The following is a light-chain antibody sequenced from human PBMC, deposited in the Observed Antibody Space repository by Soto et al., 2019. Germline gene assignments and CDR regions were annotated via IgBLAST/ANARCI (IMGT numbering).Light chain of an antibody. Sequence: QSALTQPASVSGSPGQSITISCTGTSSDVGGYNYVSWYQQHPGKAPKLMIYDVSNRPSGVSDRFSGSKSGNTASLTISGVQAEDETDYYCSSYTTCSTRVFGGGTQLTVL. CDR1: SSDVGGYNY. CDR3: SSYTTCSTRV. CDR2: DVS. V-gene: IGLV2-14*01. J-gene: IGLJ3*02.